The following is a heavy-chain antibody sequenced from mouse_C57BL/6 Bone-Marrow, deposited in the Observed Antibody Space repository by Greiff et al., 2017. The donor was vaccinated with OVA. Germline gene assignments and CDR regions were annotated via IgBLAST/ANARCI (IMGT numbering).Heavy chain of an antibody. V-gene: IGHV1-15*01. CDR3: TRPYPHFDY. Sequence: QVQLKESGAELVRPGASVTLSCKASGYTFTDYEMHWAKQTPVHGLEWIGAIDPETGGTAYNQKFKGKAILTADKSSSTAYMELRSLTSEDSAVYYCTRPYPHFDYWGQGTTLTVSS. CDR2: IDPETGGT. J-gene: IGHJ2*01. D-gene: IGHD2-10*01. CDR1: GYTFTDYE.